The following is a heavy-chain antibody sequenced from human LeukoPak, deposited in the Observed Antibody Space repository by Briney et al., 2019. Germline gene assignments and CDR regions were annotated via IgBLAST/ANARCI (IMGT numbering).Heavy chain of an antibody. CDR1: GFTFSSYW. D-gene: IGHD3-9*01. CDR3: ARVGYDILTGYYTNAFDI. CDR2: INSDGSST. J-gene: IGHJ3*02. Sequence: GGSLRLSCAASGFTFSSYWMHWVRQAPGKGLVWVTRINSDGSSTSYADSVKGRFTISRDNAKNTPYLQMNSLRAEDTAVYYCARVGYDILTGYYTNAFDIWGQGTMVTVSS. V-gene: IGHV3-74*01.